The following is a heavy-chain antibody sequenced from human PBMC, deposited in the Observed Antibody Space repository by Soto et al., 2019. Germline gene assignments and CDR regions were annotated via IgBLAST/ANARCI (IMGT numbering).Heavy chain of an antibody. J-gene: IGHJ6*02. Sequence: EVQLVESGGGLVQPGRSLRLSCAASGFTFDDYAMHWVRQVPGKGLQWVSGLSWNGVTIGYAASVKGRFTISRDNAKKSMYLPMNGVRPDDTALYYCAASRAYDRSDYSGFHYGMDVWGLGTTVTVS. CDR3: AASRAYDRSDYSGFHYGMDV. V-gene: IGHV3-9*01. D-gene: IGHD3-22*01. CDR2: LSWNGVTI. CDR1: GFTFDDYA.